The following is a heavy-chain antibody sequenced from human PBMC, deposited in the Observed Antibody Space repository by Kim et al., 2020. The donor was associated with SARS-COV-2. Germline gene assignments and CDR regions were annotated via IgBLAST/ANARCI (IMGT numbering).Heavy chain of an antibody. Sequence: GGSLRLSCTASGFTFGDYAMSWFRQAPGKGLEWVGFIRSKAYGGTTEYAASVKGRFTISRDDSKSIAYLQMNSLKTEDTAVYYCTLWGGYSYGYFDYWGQGTLVTVSS. CDR2: IRSKAYGGTT. V-gene: IGHV3-49*03. J-gene: IGHJ4*02. D-gene: IGHD5-18*01. CDR3: TLWGGYSYGYFDY. CDR1: GFTFGDYA.